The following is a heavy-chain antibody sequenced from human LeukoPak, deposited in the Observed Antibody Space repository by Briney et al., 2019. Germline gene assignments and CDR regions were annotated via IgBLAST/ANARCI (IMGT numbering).Heavy chain of an antibody. D-gene: IGHD3-22*01. V-gene: IGHV4-39*07. CDR3: ARDGRYYDSSGYIRGFDY. J-gene: IGHJ4*02. CDR2: IYYSGST. Sequence: SETLSLTCTVSGGSISSSSYYWGWIRRPPGKGLEWIGSIYYSGSTYYNPSLKGRVTISVDKSKNQFSLKLSSVTAADTAVYYCARDGRYYDSSGYIRGFDYWGQGTLVTVSS. CDR1: GGSISSSSYY.